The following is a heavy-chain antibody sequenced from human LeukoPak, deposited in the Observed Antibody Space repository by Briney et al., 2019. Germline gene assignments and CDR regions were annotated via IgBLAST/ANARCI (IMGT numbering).Heavy chain of an antibody. CDR2: INLDGSQK. V-gene: IGHV3-7*01. CDR1: GFTFSNYW. Sequence: GGSLRLSCAASGFTFSNYWMAWVRQAPGKGPEWVANINLDGSQKYYVDSVKGRSTISRDNAENSLYLQMNRLRAEDTALYYCARKRPNYFDYWGQGTLVTVSS. CDR3: ARKRPNYFDY. J-gene: IGHJ4*02.